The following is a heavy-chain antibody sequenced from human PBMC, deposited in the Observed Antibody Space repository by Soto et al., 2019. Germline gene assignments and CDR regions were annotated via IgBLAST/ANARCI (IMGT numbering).Heavy chain of an antibody. Sequence: QVQLVESGGGVVQPGRSLRLSCAASGFTFSSYAMHWVRQAPGKGLEWVAVISYDGSNKYYADSVKGRFTISRDSSKNTLYGQMNSLRAEDTAVYYCARADYGGDYFDYWGQGTLVTVSS. CDR1: GFTFSSYA. CDR3: ARADYGGDYFDY. CDR2: ISYDGSNK. J-gene: IGHJ4*02. V-gene: IGHV3-30-3*01. D-gene: IGHD4-17*01.